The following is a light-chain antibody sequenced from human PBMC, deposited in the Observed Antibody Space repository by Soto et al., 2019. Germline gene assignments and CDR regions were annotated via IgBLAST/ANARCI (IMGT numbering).Light chain of an antibody. V-gene: IGKV3-20*01. CDR3: QQSGSSGT. J-gene: IGKJ1*01. CDR1: QSVSNNY. CDR2: GAS. Sequence: FNQSASSLDLNTGERATLSCRASQSVSNNYLAWYQQKPGQAPRLLIYGASNRATGIPDRFSGSGSGTDFTLTIIRLEPEDFAVYYCQQSGSSGTFGQGTKVEI.